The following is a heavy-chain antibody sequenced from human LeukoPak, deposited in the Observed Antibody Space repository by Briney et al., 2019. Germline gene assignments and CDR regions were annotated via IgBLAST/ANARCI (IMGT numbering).Heavy chain of an antibody. CDR3: ARRLGIAAAGAWYDP. CDR2: INHSGST. CDR1: GGSFSGYY. J-gene: IGHJ5*02. D-gene: IGHD6-13*01. Sequence: SETLSLTCAVYGGSFSGYYWSWIRQPPGKGLEWIGEINHSGSTNYNPSLKSRVTISVDTSKNQFSLKLSSVTAADTAVYYCARRLGIAAAGAWYDPWGQGTLVTVSS. V-gene: IGHV4-34*01.